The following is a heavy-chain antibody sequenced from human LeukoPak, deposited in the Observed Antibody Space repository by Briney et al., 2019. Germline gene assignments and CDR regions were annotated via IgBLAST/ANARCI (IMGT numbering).Heavy chain of an antibody. J-gene: IGHJ6*03. CDR3: ARERIGYCTNGVCYYYYYMDV. D-gene: IGHD2-8*01. Sequence: SVKVSCKASGGTFSNYAITWVRQAPGQGLEWMGGIIPIFRTGNFAQKFQGRVTITADKSTSTAYMELSSLRSEDTAVYYCARERIGYCTNGVCYYYYYMDVWGKGTTVTVSS. CDR2: IIPIFRTG. V-gene: IGHV1-69*06. CDR1: GGTFSNYA.